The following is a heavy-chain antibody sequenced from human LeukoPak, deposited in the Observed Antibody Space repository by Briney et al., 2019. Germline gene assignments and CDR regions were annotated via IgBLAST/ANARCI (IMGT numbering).Heavy chain of an antibody. V-gene: IGHV1-46*01. CDR1: GYTFTSYY. D-gene: IGHD3-10*01. J-gene: IGHJ5*02. CDR2: INPSGGST. Sequence: AASVKVSCKASGYTFTSYYMYWVRQAPGQGLEWMGIINPSGGSTSYAQKFQGRVTMTRDMSTSTVYMELSSLRSEDTAVYYCARGPFVVRGVIKVGWFDPWGQGTLVTVSS. CDR3: ARGPFVVRGVIKVGWFDP.